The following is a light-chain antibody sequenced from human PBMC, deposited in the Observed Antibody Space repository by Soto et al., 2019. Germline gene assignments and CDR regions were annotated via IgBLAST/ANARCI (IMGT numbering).Light chain of an antibody. CDR2: GNS. CDR3: QSYDSSLSGVV. V-gene: IGLV1-40*01. Sequence: QSGLTHPPSVSGAPGQRVTIACTGSSSNIGAGYDVHWYQQLPGTAPKLLIYGNSNRPSGVPDRFSGSKSGTSASLAITGLQAEDEADYYCQSYDSSLSGVVFGGGTKLTVL. CDR1: SSNIGAGYD. J-gene: IGLJ2*01.